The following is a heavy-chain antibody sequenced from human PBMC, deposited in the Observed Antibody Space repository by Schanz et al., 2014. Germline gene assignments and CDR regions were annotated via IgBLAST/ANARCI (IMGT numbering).Heavy chain of an antibody. V-gene: IGHV3-11*01. CDR1: GFPFSDYF. J-gene: IGHJ4*02. CDR3: AKSQGSSFDS. Sequence: VQLVASGGGLVKPGGSLRLSCTASGFPFSDYFMAWIRQPPGRGLEWVSYIGNGGVTIYYADSVKGRFTISSDNSKSTLYLQMSSLRAEDTAVYYCAKSQGSSFDSWGQGTLVTVSS. D-gene: IGHD6-13*01. CDR2: IGNGGVTI.